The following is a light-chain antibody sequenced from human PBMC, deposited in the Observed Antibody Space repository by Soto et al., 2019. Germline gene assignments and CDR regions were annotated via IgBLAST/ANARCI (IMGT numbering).Light chain of an antibody. Sequence: QSALAQPASVSGSPGQSITISCTGTSSDVGDYNYVSWYQQHPGKAPKLVIYEVTKRPSGVPDRFSGSKSGNTASLTVSGLQAEDEADYYCSSFTGASTIFGTGTKVTVL. CDR3: SSFTGASTI. CDR2: EVT. V-gene: IGLV2-14*01. J-gene: IGLJ1*01. CDR1: SSDVGDYNY.